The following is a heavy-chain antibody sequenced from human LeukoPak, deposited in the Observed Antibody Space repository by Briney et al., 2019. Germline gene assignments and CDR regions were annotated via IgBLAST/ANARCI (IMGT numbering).Heavy chain of an antibody. CDR1: GGSISSYY. D-gene: IGHD3-22*01. CDR2: ISTSGVS. Sequence: RSSETLSLTCTVSGGSISSYYWSWIRQPPGKGLEWVGYISTSGVSNYNPSLRSRVIISVDTPNNLFSLRLNSVTAADTAVYYCATSYDRSGYYYYFDFWGQGTLVTVSS. J-gene: IGHJ4*02. CDR3: ATSYDRSGYYYYFDF. V-gene: IGHV4-4*09.